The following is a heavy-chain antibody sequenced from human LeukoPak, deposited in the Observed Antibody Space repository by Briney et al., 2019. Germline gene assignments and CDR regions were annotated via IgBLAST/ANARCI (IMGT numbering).Heavy chain of an antibody. D-gene: IGHD3-3*01. J-gene: IGHJ4*02. CDR2: ILHSGST. Sequence: SETLSLTCAVSGVSITSDTYYWSWIRQPPGKSLEWIGYILHSGSTYHNPSFKSRVTISVDTSKNQFSLKLSSVTAADTAVYFCARTRDFWSAYFDYWGQGILVTVSS. V-gene: IGHV4-30-2*01. CDR3: ARTRDFWSAYFDY. CDR1: GVSITSDTYY.